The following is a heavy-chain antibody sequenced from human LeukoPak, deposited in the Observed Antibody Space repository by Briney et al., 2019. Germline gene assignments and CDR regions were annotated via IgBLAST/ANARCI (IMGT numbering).Heavy chain of an antibody. J-gene: IGHJ6*02. CDR1: GFTFSSYA. V-gene: IGHV3-23*01. CDR2: ISGSGGTT. Sequence: GGSLRLSCAASGFTFSSYAMSWVRQAPGKGLEWVSAISGSGGTTYYADSVKGRFTISRDNSKNTLYLQMNSLRAEDTAVYYCAKGWESYYYGMDVWGQGTTVTVSS. CDR3: AKGWESYYYGMDV. D-gene: IGHD1-26*01.